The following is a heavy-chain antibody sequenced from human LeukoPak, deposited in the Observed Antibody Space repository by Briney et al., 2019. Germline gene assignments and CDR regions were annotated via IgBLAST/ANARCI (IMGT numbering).Heavy chain of an antibody. CDR2: ISYDGSNK. Sequence: GGSLRLSCAASGFTFSSYGMHWVRQAPGKGLEWVAVISYDGSNKYYADSVKGRFTISRDNSKNTLYLQMNSLRAEDTAVYYCLREMMISDYWGQGTLVTVSS. V-gene: IGHV3-30*03. CDR3: LREMMISDY. D-gene: IGHD5-24*01. CDR1: GFTFSSYG. J-gene: IGHJ4*02.